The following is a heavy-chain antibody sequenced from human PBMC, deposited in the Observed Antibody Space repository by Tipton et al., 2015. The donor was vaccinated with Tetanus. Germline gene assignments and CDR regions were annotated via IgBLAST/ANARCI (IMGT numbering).Heavy chain of an antibody. J-gene: IGHJ4*02. CDR3: ARQEPPRRFFYDSSGSSD. D-gene: IGHD3-22*01. V-gene: IGHV4-59*08. Sequence: TLSLTCSVSGGSVNTYYWNWIRQSPGKGLEWIGYVFHSGITNYNPSLKSRATISVDTSKNQFSLNLTSVTAADTAVYFCARQEPPRRFFYDSSGSSDWGQGILVTVSS. CDR2: VFHSGIT. CDR1: GGSVNTYY.